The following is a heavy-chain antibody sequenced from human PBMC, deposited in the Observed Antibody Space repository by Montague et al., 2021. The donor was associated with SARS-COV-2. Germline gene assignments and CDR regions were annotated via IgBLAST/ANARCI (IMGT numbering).Heavy chain of an antibody. CDR1: GDSVSSNSAT. J-gene: IGHJ6*02. V-gene: IGHV6-1*01. CDR3: TSGREGNYNVMDV. CDR2: TYYRSKWYN. Sequence: CVISGDSVSSNSATWNWVRQSPSRGLEWLGRTYYRSKWYNDYAVSVRGRVTINPDTSKNQFSLQLNPVTPEDTAIYYCTSGREGNYNVMDVWGQGTTVTVSS. D-gene: IGHD1-1*01.